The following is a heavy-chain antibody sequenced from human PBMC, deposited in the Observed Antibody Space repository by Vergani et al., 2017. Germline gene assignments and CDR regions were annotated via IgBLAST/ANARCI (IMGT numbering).Heavy chain of an antibody. CDR1: GGTFSSYT. CDR2: IIPILGIA. J-gene: IGHJ6*02. CDR3: AGDPEGSRTSCRDGIAVALGNYYGMDV. D-gene: IGHD2-2*01. V-gene: IGHV1-69*08. Sequence: QVQLVQSGAEVKKPGSSVKVSCKASGGTFSSYTISWVRQAPGQGLEWMGRIIPILGIANYAQKFQGRVTITADKSTSTAYMELSSLRSEDTAVYYCAGDPEGSRTSCRDGIAVALGNYYGMDVWGQGTTVTVSS.